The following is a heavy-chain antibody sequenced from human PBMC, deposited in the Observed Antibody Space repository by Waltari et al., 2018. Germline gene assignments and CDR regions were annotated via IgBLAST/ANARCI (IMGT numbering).Heavy chain of an antibody. V-gene: IGHV4-38-2*02. J-gene: IGHJ4*02. Sequence: QVQLQESGPGLVKPSETLSLTCTVSGYFISSGYYWGWLRQPPGKGLEWIGTIFHSGTTYYNPSLKSRVTISVDTSKNQLSLQLSSVTAADTAVYYCARVTTYGGSGYWIFDSWGQGTLVSVSS. CDR2: IFHSGTT. CDR1: GYFISSGYY. CDR3: ARVTTYGGSGYWIFDS. D-gene: IGHD3-3*01.